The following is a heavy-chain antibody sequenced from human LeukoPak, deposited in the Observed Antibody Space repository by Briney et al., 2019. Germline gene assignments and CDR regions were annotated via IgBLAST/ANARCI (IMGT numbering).Heavy chain of an antibody. Sequence: GGSLRLSCAASGFTFSDYYMSWIRQAPGKGLEWVSYISGSGSTIYYADSVKGRFTISRDNAKNSLYLQMNSLRAEDTAVYYCARDPWEYSSSPDPDYWGQGTLVTVSS. CDR3: ARDPWEYSSSPDPDY. V-gene: IGHV3-11*04. CDR1: GFTFSDYY. CDR2: ISGSGSTI. D-gene: IGHD6-6*01. J-gene: IGHJ4*02.